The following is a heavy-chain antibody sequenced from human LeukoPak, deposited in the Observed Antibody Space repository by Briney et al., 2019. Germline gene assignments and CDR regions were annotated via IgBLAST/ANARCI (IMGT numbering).Heavy chain of an antibody. J-gene: IGHJ4*02. V-gene: IGHV3-48*03. Sequence: GGSLRLSCAASGFTFSSYEMNWVRQAPGKGLEWVSYISSSGSTIYYADSVKGRFTISRDNSKNTLYLQMNSLRAEDTAVYYCAKDHGSSWYRWYFDYWGQGTLVTVSS. CDR3: AKDHGSSWYRWYFDY. CDR2: ISSSGSTI. CDR1: GFTFSSYE. D-gene: IGHD6-13*01.